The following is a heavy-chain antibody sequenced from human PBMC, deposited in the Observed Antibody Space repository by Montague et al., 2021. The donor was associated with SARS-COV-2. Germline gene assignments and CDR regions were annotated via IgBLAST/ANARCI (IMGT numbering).Heavy chain of an antibody. CDR2: INHSGSS. CDR3: ARVPVTMFAVLIMIPAAGAIDV. Sequence: SETLSLTCAVYGGSFNDYYWTWIRQPPGKGLEWIGEINHSGSSNYNPSLKSRVTISVDTSKNQFSLKLTSVTAADTATYYCARVPVTMFAVLIMIPAAGAIDVWGQGTTVTVSS. J-gene: IGHJ3*01. D-gene: IGHD3-3*01. V-gene: IGHV4-34*01. CDR1: GGSFNDYY.